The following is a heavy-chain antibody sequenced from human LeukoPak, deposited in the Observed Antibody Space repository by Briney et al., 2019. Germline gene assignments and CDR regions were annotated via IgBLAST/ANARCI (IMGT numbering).Heavy chain of an antibody. Sequence: GGSLRLSCAASGFTFSSYAMNWVRQPPGKGLEWVSCISDSGGIKYYADSVKGRFTISTDNSTNTMYLQMNSLRVEDTAVYYCAKASAVRGYYYYGMDVWGQGTTVTVSS. CDR2: ISDSGGIK. CDR3: AKASAVRGYYYYGMDV. D-gene: IGHD3-10*02. J-gene: IGHJ6*02. V-gene: IGHV3-23*01. CDR1: GFTFSSYA.